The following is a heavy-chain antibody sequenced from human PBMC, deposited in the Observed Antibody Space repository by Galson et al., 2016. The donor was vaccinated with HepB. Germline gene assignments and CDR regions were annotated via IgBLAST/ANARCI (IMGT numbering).Heavy chain of an antibody. CDR1: GDSISSGDYS. CDR3: ARGAFHFVTVTGPFDY. J-gene: IGHJ4*02. CDR2: ISHSGTT. V-gene: IGHV4-30-2*01. D-gene: IGHD6-19*01. Sequence: TLSLTCTVSGDSISSGDYSWNWIRQPPGEGLQWIGYISHSGTTYHIPSLNSRVSMSVDRSKNEFSLRLNSVTAADTAVYYCARGAFHFVTVTGPFDYWGQGALVTVSS.